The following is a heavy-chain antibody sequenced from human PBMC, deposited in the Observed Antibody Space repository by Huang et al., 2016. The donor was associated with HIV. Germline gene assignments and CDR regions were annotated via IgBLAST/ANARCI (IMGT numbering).Heavy chain of an antibody. CDR1: GGAFRGSS. CDR2: INHNGKI. D-gene: IGHD3-10*01. V-gene: IGHV4-34*02. CDR3: ARGFNYYASDNLGVYYFDS. J-gene: IGHJ4*02. Sequence: QVQLKQWGAGLLKPSETLSLTCAVYGGAFRGSSWTWIRQFPDNGLEWIGDINHNGKIIYNPSLSARVTISTDTSKNHFSLRLTAVTAADTALYYCARGFNYYASDNLGVYYFDSWGLGTLVTVSP.